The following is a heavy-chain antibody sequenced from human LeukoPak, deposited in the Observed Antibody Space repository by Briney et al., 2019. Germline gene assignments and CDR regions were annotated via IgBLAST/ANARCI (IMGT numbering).Heavy chain of an antibody. J-gene: IGHJ4*02. CDR3: ARPYDGSGYYYFDY. Sequence: PGGSLRLSCAASGFTFSSYGMHWVRQAPGKGLEWVAVIWYDGSNKYYADSVKGRFTISRDNSKNTLYLQMNSLRAEDTAVYYCARPYDGSGYYYFDYWGQGTLVTVSS. CDR2: IWYDGSNK. CDR1: GFTFSSYG. D-gene: IGHD3-22*01. V-gene: IGHV3-33*01.